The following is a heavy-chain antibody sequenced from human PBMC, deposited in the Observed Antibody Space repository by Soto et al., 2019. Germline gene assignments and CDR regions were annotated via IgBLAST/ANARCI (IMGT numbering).Heavy chain of an antibody. J-gene: IGHJ4*02. CDR2: IYYSGST. CDR3: ASRKSSPYFDY. CDR1: GGSISSGDYY. Sequence: SETLSLTCTVSGGSISSGDYYWSWIRQPPGKGLEWIGCIYYSGSTYYNPSLKSRVTISVDTSKNHFSLKLSSVTAADTAVYYCASRKSSPYFDYWGQGALVTVSS. D-gene: IGHD3-10*01. V-gene: IGHV4-30-4*01.